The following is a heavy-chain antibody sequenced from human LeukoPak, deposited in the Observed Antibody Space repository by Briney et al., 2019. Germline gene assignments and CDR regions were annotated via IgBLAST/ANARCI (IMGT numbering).Heavy chain of an antibody. Sequence: ASVKVSCQASVGTFTRYTISWVRQAPGQGLEWMGRIIPILGIANYAQKFQGRDTITADKCTSTDYMVLSSLKSEDTAVYYCARAPMRIAAGRSDYWGQGTLVTVSS. J-gene: IGHJ4*02. V-gene: IGHV1-69*02. CDR3: ARAPMRIAAGRSDY. D-gene: IGHD2-21*01. CDR2: IIPILGIA. CDR1: VGTFTRYT.